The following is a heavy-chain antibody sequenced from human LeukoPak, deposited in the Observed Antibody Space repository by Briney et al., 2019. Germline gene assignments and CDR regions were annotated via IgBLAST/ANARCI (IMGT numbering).Heavy chain of an antibody. CDR2: ISSSGSTI. V-gene: IGHV3-48*03. D-gene: IGHD6-13*01. CDR1: GFTFSSYA. Sequence: GGSLRLSCAASGFTFSSYAMHWVRQAPGKGLEWVSYISSSGSTIYYADSVKGRFTISRDNAKNSLYLQMNSLRAEDTAVYYCASAFGYSSRYGMDVWGQGTTVTVSS. J-gene: IGHJ6*02. CDR3: ASAFGYSSRYGMDV.